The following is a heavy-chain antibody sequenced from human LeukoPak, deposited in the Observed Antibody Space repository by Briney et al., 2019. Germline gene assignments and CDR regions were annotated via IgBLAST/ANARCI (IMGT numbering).Heavy chain of an antibody. D-gene: IGHD1-26*01. J-gene: IGHJ4*02. CDR2: IYYSGST. V-gene: IGHV4-59*08. CDR1: GGSISRYY. CDR3: ASTLSELNDY. Sequence: PSETLSLTCTASGGSISRYYWSWIRQPPGKGLEWIGYIYYSGSTNYNPSLKSRVTISVDTSKNQFSLKLSSVTAADTAVYYCASTLSELNDYWGQGTLVTVSS.